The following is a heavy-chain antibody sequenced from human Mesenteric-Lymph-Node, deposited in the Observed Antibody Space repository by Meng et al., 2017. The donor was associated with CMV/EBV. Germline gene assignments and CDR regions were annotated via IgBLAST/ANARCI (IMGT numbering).Heavy chain of an antibody. CDR1: GFTFGTYA. CDR3: AGGLERRRLFDY. CDR2: TSSDEDHK. D-gene: IGHD1-1*01. V-gene: IGHV3-30-3*01. J-gene: IGHJ4*02. Sequence: GGSLRLSCVGFGFTFGTYAMHWVRQAPGKGLEWVAVTSSDEDHKFYADSVKGRFTISRDNSKNTLYLQMNSLSAEDTAVYYCAGGLERRRLFDYWGQGTLVTVSS.